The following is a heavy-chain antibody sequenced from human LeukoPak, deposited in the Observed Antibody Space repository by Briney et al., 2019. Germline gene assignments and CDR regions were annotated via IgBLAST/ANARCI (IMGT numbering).Heavy chain of an antibody. CDR1: GGSFSGYY. Sequence: SETLSLTCAVYGGSFSGYYWSWIRQPPGKGLEWIGEINHSGSTNYNPSLKSRVTISVDTSKNQFSLKLSSVTAADTAVYCCARADVGEYYYDSSGYYPLRYFDYWGQGTLVTVSS. V-gene: IGHV4-34*01. D-gene: IGHD3-22*01. J-gene: IGHJ4*02. CDR2: INHSGST. CDR3: ARADVGEYYYDSSGYYPLRYFDY.